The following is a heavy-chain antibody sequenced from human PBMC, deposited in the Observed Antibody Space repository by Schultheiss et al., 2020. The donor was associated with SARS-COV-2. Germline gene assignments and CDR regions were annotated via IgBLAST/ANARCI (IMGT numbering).Heavy chain of an antibody. CDR3: AAAIGAY. J-gene: IGHJ4*02. V-gene: IGHV4-61*05. CDR1: GGSISSSSYY. CDR2: IYYSGST. D-gene: IGHD2-2*02. Sequence: SETLSLTCTVSGGSISSSSYYWGWIRQPPGKGLEWIGYIYYSGSTNYNPSLKSRVTISVDTSKNQFSLKLNSVTPEDTAVYYCAAAIGAYWGQGTLVTVSS.